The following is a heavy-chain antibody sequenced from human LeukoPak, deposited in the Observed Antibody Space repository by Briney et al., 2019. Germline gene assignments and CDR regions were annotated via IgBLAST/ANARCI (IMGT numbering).Heavy chain of an antibody. CDR3: AKDLWGGPAANYYYYYRMDV. CDR2: ISGSGGST. V-gene: IGHV3-23*01. D-gene: IGHD2-2*01. CDR1: GFTFSSYA. J-gene: IGHJ6*04. Sequence: GGSLRLSCAASGFTFSSYAMSWVRQAPGKGLEWVSAISGSGGSTYYADSVKGRFTISRDNSKNTLYLQMNSLRAEDTAVYYCAKDLWGGPAANYYYYYRMDVWGKGTTVTVSS.